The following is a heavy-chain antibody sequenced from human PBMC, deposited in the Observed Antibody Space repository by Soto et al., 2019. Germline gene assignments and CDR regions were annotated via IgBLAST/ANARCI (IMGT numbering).Heavy chain of an antibody. Sequence: QVQLVESGGGVVQTGRSLRLSCAASGFTFSSYGMHWVRQAPGKGLEWVAVIWYDGSNKYYADSVKGRFTISRDNSKNTLYLQMNSLRAEDTAVYYCAMTMVRGVNGMDVWGQGTTVTVSS. CDR3: AMTMVRGVNGMDV. CDR1: GFTFSSYG. CDR2: IWYDGSNK. J-gene: IGHJ6*02. D-gene: IGHD3-10*01. V-gene: IGHV3-33*01.